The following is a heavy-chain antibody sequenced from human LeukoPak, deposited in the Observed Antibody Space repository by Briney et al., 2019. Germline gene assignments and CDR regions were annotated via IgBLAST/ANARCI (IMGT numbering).Heavy chain of an antibody. D-gene: IGHD5-12*01. CDR1: GFTFSSYA. V-gene: IGHV3-23*01. Sequence: PGGSLRLSCAASGFTFSSYAMSWVRQAPGEGLEWVSTISGSGGSTYYADSVKGRFTISRDNSKNTLYLQMNSLRAADTAVYYCAKEVGGYDSYYYGMDVWGQGTTVTVSS. J-gene: IGHJ6*02. CDR2: ISGSGGST. CDR3: AKEVGGYDSYYYGMDV.